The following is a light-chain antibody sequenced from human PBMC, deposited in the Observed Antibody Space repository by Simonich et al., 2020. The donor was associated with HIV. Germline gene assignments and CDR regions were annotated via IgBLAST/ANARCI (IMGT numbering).Light chain of an antibody. CDR1: QSVSNN. CDR2: GAS. V-gene: IGKV3-15*01. CDR3: QQYDKWPLF. Sequence: EVVMTQSPATLSVSPGDRATLSCRANQSVSNNLAWYQKKPGQAPRLLNYGASTRATGIPARFSGSGSGTEFTLTISSMQSEDFAVYYCQQYDKWPLFFGQGTKLELK. J-gene: IGKJ2*01.